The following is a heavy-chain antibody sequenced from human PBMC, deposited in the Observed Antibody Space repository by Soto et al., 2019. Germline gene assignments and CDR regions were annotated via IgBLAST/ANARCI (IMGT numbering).Heavy chain of an antibody. J-gene: IGHJ3*02. V-gene: IGHV3-53*01. CDR2: IYSGGST. CDR1: GFTVSSNY. CDR3: ARDHCSSTSCYSAFDI. Sequence: GGSLRLSCAASGFTVSSNYMSWVRQAPGKGLEWVSVIYSGGSTYYADSVKGRFTISRDNSKNTLYLQMNILRAEDTAVYYCARDHCSSTSCYSAFDIWGQGTMVTVSS. D-gene: IGHD2-2*02.